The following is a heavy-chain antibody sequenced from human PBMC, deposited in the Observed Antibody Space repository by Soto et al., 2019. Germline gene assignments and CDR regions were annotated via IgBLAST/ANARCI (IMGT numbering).Heavy chain of an antibody. CDR1: GYTFTSYG. V-gene: IGHV1-18*01. CDR3: EIGGYGDY. CDR2: ISAHNDNT. D-gene: IGHD1-1*01. J-gene: IGHJ4*02. Sequence: QVHLVQSGAEVKKPGASVKVSCKCSGYTFTSYGITWVRQAPGQGLEWMGWISAHNDNTDYAQKLQGRVTVTRDTATSTAYMELRNLRSDGTAVCYCEIGGYGDYWGQGALVTASS.